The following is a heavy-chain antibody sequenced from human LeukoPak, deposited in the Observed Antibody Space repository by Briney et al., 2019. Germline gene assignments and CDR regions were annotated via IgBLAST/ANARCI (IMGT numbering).Heavy chain of an antibody. CDR1: GFTFSAYV. Sequence: PGGSLRLSCAASGFTFSAYVMSWVRQAPGKGLEWVSSISGSGDITYYADSVKGRFTISRDNSRNTLYLQMNSLRAEDTAVYYCAKDLSIAAAGTEGIDYWGQGTLVTVSS. V-gene: IGHV3-23*01. J-gene: IGHJ4*02. CDR2: ISGSGDIT. CDR3: AKDLSIAAAGTEGIDY. D-gene: IGHD6-13*01.